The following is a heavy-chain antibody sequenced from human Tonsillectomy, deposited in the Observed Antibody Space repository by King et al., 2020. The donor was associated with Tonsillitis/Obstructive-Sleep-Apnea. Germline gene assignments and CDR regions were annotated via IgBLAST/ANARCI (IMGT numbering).Heavy chain of an antibody. CDR3: ARRYFDGHYYYYMDV. Sequence: QLVQSGAEVKKPGESLRISCKASGYTFTNYWIDWVRQMPGKGLEWMGTIDPSYSYTNYSPSFQGHVTISADKSISTAYLQWSSLKASDTAIYYCARRYFDGHYYYYMDVWGKGTTVTVPS. CDR2: IDPSYSYT. CDR1: GYTFTNYW. D-gene: IGHD3-9*01. J-gene: IGHJ6*03. V-gene: IGHV5-10-1*01.